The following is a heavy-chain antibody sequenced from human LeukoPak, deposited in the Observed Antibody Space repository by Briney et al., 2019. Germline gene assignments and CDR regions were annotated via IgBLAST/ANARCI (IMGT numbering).Heavy chain of an antibody. CDR2: IWDDGSNK. CDR1: GFTFSTYG. J-gene: IGHJ4*02. D-gene: IGHD3-22*01. V-gene: IGHV3-33*01. CDR3: ARESYSYDNGGYDYHRYFDF. Sequence: TGGSLRLSCAASGFTFSTYGMHWVRQAPGKGLESVAVIWDDGSNKYYADSVKGRFTISRDNSKNTLSLQMNSLRVEDTAVYYCARESYSYDNGGYDYHRYFDFWGQGTLVTVSS.